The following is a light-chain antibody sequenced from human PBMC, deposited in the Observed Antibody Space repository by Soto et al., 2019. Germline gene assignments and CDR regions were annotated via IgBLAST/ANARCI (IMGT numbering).Light chain of an antibody. Sequence: DIHLTQSPSFLSASVGDRVIITCRASQGISNSLAWYQQKPGKAPKLLIYAASTLQSGVPSRFSGSGSGTELTLTISSRQPEDVATYYCQQVNSYPITFGQGTRLEIK. CDR3: QQVNSYPIT. J-gene: IGKJ5*01. CDR2: AAS. V-gene: IGKV1-9*01. CDR1: QGISNS.